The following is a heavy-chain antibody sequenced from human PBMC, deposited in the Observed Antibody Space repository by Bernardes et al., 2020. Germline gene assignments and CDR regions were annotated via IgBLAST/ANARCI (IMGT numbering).Heavy chain of an antibody. V-gene: IGHV3-30-3*01. CDR1: GFTFTDHA. J-gene: IGHJ4*02. CDR3: ARENCLSTSCYTFFDY. Sequence: LRLSCAASGFTFTDHAIHWVRQAPGKGLEWVAPVPYDGNNKFYAESVKGRFTVSRDNSKNTVYLQMNSLRAEDTAVYYCARENCLSTSCYTFFDYWGQGTLVTVSS. D-gene: IGHD2-2*02. CDR2: VPYDGNNK.